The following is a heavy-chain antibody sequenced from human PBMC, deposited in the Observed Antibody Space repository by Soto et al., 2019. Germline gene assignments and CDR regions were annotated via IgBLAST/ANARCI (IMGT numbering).Heavy chain of an antibody. D-gene: IGHD3-10*01. CDR3: ARVTMVRGVIICFDY. J-gene: IGHJ4*02. CDR2: IYYSGST. CDR1: GGSIGSHY. V-gene: IGHV4-59*08. Sequence: SETQSLTCTVAGGSIGSHYWRWIRKPQGKGLEWIGYIYYSGSTNYNPSLKSRVTISVDTSKNQFSLKLSSVTAADTAVYYCARVTMVRGVIICFDYWGQGTLVTVSS.